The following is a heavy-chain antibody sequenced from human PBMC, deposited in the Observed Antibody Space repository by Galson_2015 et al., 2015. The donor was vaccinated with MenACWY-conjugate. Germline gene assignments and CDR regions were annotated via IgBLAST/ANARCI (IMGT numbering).Heavy chain of an antibody. V-gene: IGHV1-69*13. CDR1: GGTFSSYA. CDR3: ASFLEWLNFDI. CDR2: IIPIFGTA. J-gene: IGHJ3*02. D-gene: IGHD3-3*01. Sequence: SVKVSCKASGGTFSSYAISWVRQAPGQGLEWMGGIIPIFGTANYAQKFQGRVTITADESTSSAYMELSSLRSEDTAVYYCASFLEWLNFDIWGQGTMVTVSS.